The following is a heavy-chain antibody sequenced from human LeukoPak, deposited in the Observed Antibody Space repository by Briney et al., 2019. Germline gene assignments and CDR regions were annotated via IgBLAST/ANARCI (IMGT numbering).Heavy chain of an antibody. V-gene: IGHV3-21*01. Sequence: TGGSLRLSCAASGFTFSSFSMNWVRQAPGKGLEWVSTISSSSHVYCADSVKGRFTISRDNAKNSVYLQMDSLRAEDTAVYYCTRPPGMDYWGQGTLVTVSS. J-gene: IGHJ4*02. CDR1: GFTFSSFS. D-gene: IGHD1-26*01. CDR3: TRPPGMDY. CDR2: ISSSSHV.